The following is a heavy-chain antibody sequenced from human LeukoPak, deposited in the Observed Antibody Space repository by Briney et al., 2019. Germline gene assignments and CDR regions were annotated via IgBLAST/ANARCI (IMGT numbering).Heavy chain of an antibody. CDR1: GYTFTSYG. V-gene: IGHV1-18*01. CDR2: ISAYNGNT. J-gene: IGHJ4*02. D-gene: IGHD3-10*01. Sequence: ASVKVSCKASGYTFTSYGISWVRQTPGQGLEWMGWISAYNGNTNYAQKLQGRVTMTTDTSTSTAYMELRSLRSDDTAVYYCATVPYGSGSYYTASYFDYWGQGTLVTVSS. CDR3: ATVPYGSGSYYTASYFDY.